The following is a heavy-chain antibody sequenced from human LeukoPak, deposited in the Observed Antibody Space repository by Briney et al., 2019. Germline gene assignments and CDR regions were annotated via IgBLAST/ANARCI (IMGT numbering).Heavy chain of an antibody. CDR3: AKEGYYYDSSGYNYYYGMDV. D-gene: IGHD3-22*01. Sequence: GRSLRLSCAASGFTFSSYGMHWVRQAPGKGLEWVAVISYDGSNKYYADSVKGRFTISRDNSKNTLYLQMNGLRAEDTAVYYCAKEGYYYDSSGYNYYYGMDVWGQGTTVTVSS. CDR2: ISYDGSNK. J-gene: IGHJ6*02. V-gene: IGHV3-30*18. CDR1: GFTFSSYG.